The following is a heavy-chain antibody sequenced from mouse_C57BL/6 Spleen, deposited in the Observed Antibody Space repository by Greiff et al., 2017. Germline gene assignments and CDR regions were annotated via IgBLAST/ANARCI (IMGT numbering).Heavy chain of an antibody. CDR3: ARDGDLTYYNNFYFDY. J-gene: IGHJ2*01. V-gene: IGHV5-4*01. D-gene: IGHD2-5*01. CDR2: ISDGGSYT. CDR1: GFTFSSYA. Sequence: EVKLVESGGGLVKPGGSLKLSCAASGFTFSSYAMSWVRQTPEKRLEWVATISDGGSYTYYPDNVKGRFTISRDNAKNNLYLQMSHLKSEDTAMYYCARDGDLTYYNNFYFDYWGQGTTLTVSS.